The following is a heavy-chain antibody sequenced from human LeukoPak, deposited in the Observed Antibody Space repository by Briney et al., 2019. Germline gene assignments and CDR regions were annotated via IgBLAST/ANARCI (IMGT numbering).Heavy chain of an antibody. CDR2: MTPNSAYT. J-gene: IGHJ2*01. V-gene: IGHV1-8*03. Sequence: ASVKVSCKASGYTFTSYDINWVRQATGQGLEWMGWMTPNSAYTGYAQKFQGRVTITRNTFITTAYMELSSLRFEDTAVYYCARGRDGYNFGYFDLWGRGTLVTVSS. CDR3: ARGRDGYNFGYFDL. D-gene: IGHD5-24*01. CDR1: GYTFTSYD.